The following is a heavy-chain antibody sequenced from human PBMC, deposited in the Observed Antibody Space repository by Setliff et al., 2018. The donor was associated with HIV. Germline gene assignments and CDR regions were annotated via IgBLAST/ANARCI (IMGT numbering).Heavy chain of an antibody. Sequence: PSETLSLTCTVSGGSISSSSYYWGWIRQPPGKGLEWIGYIHASGKANYNPSLKSRVTISLDTSKMQFSLRLTSVTAADTAVYYCATLDPSGGNFLAYWGQGTLVTVSS. CDR3: ATLDPSGGNFLAY. CDR2: IHASGKA. CDR1: GGSISSSSYY. J-gene: IGHJ4*02. V-gene: IGHV4-61*05. D-gene: IGHD2-21*02.